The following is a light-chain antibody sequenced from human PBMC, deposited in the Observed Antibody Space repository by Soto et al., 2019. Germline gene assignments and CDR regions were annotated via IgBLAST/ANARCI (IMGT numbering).Light chain of an antibody. CDR3: QQYDSYSKT. V-gene: IGKV3-20*01. J-gene: IGKJ2*01. Sequence: EIVLTQSPGTLSMSPGERATLSCRASQSVSSSYLAWYQQKPGQAPRLLIYGASSRATGIPDRFSGSGSGTDFTLTISSLQPDDFATYYCQQYDSYSKTFGQGTRLDIK. CDR2: GAS. CDR1: QSVSSSY.